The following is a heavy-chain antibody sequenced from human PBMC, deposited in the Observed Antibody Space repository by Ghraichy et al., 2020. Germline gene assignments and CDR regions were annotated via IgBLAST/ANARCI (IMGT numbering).Heavy chain of an antibody. Sequence: SETLSLTCTVSGGSVSSGSYYWSWIRQPPGKGLEWIGYIYYSGSTNYNPSLKSRVTISVDTSKNQFSLKLSSVTAADTAVYYCARVGVEGTMIVEANGMDVWGQGTTVTVYS. CDR3: ARVGVEGTMIVEANGMDV. D-gene: IGHD3-22*01. CDR1: GGSVSSGSYY. J-gene: IGHJ6*02. V-gene: IGHV4-61*01. CDR2: IYYSGST.